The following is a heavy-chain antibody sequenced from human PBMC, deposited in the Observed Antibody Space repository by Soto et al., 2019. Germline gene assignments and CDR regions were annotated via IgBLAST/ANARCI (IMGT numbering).Heavy chain of an antibody. J-gene: IGHJ4*02. V-gene: IGHV1-18*01. CDR1: GYTFTNFG. Sequence: QVQLVQSGAEVKKPGASVKVSCKASGYTFTNFGISWARQAPGQGLEWMGWISAYNGNTNYAQNFQGRVTMNTDTFASTAYTELRSLRSDDTAVYYWARGVTPIDYLGPGTLVSVSS. CDR2: ISAYNGNT. D-gene: IGHD2-21*02. CDR3: ARGVTPIDY.